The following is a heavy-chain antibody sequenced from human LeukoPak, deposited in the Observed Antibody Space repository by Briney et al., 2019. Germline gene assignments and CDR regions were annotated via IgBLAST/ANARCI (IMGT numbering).Heavy chain of an antibody. CDR2: ISYDGSNK. D-gene: IGHD6-19*01. CDR3: ARDYSSGWYWSYYGMDV. J-gene: IGHJ6*02. Sequence: GGSLRLSCAASGFTFSSYAMHWVRQAPGKGLEWVAVISYDGSNKYYADSVKGRFTISRDNSKNTLYLQMNSLRAEDTAVYYCARDYSSGWYWSYYGMDVWGQGTTVTVSS. CDR1: GFTFSSYA. V-gene: IGHV3-30-3*01.